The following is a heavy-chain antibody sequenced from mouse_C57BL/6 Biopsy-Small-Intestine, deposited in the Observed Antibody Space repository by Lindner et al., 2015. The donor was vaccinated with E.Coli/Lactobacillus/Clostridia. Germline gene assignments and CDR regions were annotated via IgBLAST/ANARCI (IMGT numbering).Heavy chain of an antibody. Sequence: VQLQESGPELVKPGASVKMSCKASGYTFTDYNMHWVKQSHGKSLEWIGYINPNNGGTSYNQKFKGKATLTVNKSSSTAYMELRSLTSEDSAVYYCARERLYYYGSSQFAYWGQGTLVTVSA. CDR3: ARERLYYYGSSQFAY. V-gene: IGHV1-22*01. J-gene: IGHJ3*01. CDR2: INPNNGGT. D-gene: IGHD1-1*01. CDR1: GYTFTDYN.